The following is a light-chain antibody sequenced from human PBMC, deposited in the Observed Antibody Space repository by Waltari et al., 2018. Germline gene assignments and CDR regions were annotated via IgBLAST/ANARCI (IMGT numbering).Light chain of an antibody. CDR1: SGDVGAYYH. Sequence: QSALTQPPSASGSPGQSVTISCTGTSGDVGAYYHVAWYQHHPGNGPKPIIYDVANRPSVVPYRFSASRSGNTASLAVSGLQAEDEADYYCSSYAGNSKLVFGGGTKLTVL. V-gene: IGLV2-8*01. CDR2: DVA. CDR3: SSYAGNSKLV. J-gene: IGLJ3*02.